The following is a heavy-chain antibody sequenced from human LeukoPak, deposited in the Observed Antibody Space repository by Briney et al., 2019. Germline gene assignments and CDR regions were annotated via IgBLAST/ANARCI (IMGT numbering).Heavy chain of an antibody. J-gene: IGHJ4*02. V-gene: IGHV3-21*01. CDR3: AKGGGDGYPGDY. CDR1: GFTFSEYS. D-gene: IGHD2-21*01. CDR2: ISTSSSHI. Sequence: GGSLRLSCAGSGFTFSEYSMNWVRQAPGKGLEWVSFISTSSSHIYYADSVKGRFTISRDNARNSVSLQMNSLRAEDTAVYYCAKGGGDGYPGDYWGQGTLVTVSS.